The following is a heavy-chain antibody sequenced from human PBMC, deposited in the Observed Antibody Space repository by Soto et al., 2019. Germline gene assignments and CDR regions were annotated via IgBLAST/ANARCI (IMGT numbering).Heavy chain of an antibody. V-gene: IGHV4-30-2*01. D-gene: IGHD4-17*01. CDR2: IYHSGST. J-gene: IGHJ3*02. Sequence: SETLSLTCAVSGGSISSGGYSWSWIRQPPGKGLEWIGYIYHSGSTYYNPSLKSRVTISVDRSKNQFSLKLSSVTAADTAVYYCARAYGGNSDAFDIWGQGTMVTV. CDR3: ARAYGGNSDAFDI. CDR1: GGSISSGGYS.